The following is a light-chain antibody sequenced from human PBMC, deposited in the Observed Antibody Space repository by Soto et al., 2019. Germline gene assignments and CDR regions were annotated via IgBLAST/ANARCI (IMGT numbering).Light chain of an antibody. CDR1: QSVSSSY. Sequence: EIVLTQSPATLSLFPGERATLSCLASQSVSSSYLAWYQQKPGQAPRLLIYGASSRATGIPDRFSGSGSGTDFALTISRLEPEDFAVYYCQQYGSSPWTFGQGTNVDIK. J-gene: IGKJ1*01. V-gene: IGKV3-20*01. CDR3: QQYGSSPWT. CDR2: GAS.